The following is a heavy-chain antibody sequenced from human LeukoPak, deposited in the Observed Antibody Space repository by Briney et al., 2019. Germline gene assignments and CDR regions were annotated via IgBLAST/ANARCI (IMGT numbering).Heavy chain of an antibody. CDR1: GFTFSSYA. CDR2: ISYDGSNK. D-gene: IGHD4-17*01. CDR3: ARDRRTVTTMYYFDY. Sequence: GRSLRLSCAASGFTFSSYAMHWVRQAPGKGLEWVAVISYDGSNKYYADSVKGRFTISRDNSKNTLYLQMNSLRAEDTAVYYCARDRRTVTTMYYFDYWGQGALVTVSS. V-gene: IGHV3-30-3*01. J-gene: IGHJ4*02.